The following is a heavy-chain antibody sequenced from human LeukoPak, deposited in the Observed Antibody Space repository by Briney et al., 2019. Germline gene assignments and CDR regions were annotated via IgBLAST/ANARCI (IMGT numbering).Heavy chain of an antibody. D-gene: IGHD3-9*01. V-gene: IGHV4-59*01. Sequence: PSETLSLTCTVSGGSISSYYWSWIRQPPGKGLEWIGYIYYSGSTNYNPSLKSRVTISVDTSKNQFSLKLSSATAADTAVYYCARVITDLPFLRYFDWLPSSNYYYYYMDVWGKGTTVTVSS. J-gene: IGHJ6*03. CDR2: IYYSGST. CDR3: ARVITDLPFLRYFDWLPSSNYYYYYMDV. CDR1: GGSISSYY.